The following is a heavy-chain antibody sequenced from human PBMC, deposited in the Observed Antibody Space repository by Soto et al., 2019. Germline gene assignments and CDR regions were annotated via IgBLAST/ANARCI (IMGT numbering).Heavy chain of an antibody. Sequence: PGGSLRLSCAASGFTFSSYAMHWVRQAPGKGLEWVSVIYSGGNTNYADSVKGRFTISRDNSKNTLYLQMNSLRAEDTAVYYCASLGYSGYYFALDVWGQGTMVTVSS. V-gene: IGHV3-66*01. CDR3: ASLGYSGYYFALDV. CDR2: IYSGGNT. CDR1: GFTFSSYA. D-gene: IGHD5-12*01. J-gene: IGHJ3*01.